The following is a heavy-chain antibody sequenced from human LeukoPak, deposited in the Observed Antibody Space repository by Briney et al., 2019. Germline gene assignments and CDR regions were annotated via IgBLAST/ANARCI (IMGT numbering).Heavy chain of an antibody. V-gene: IGHV3-7*01. CDR1: GFTFSTFW. Sequence: GGSLRLSCAASGFTFSTFWMSWVRQAPGKGLEWVANIKVDGSEKYYVDSMKGRFTVSRDNAKNSLYLQMDSLRAEDTAVYYCARGGTFVSDYWGQGTLVTVYS. CDR3: ARGGTFVSDY. D-gene: IGHD1-1*01. J-gene: IGHJ4*02. CDR2: IKVDGSEK.